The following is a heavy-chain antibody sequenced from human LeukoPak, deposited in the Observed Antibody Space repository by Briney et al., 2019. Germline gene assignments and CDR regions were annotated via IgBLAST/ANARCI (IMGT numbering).Heavy chain of an antibody. CDR2: INSDGSST. Sequence: GGSLRLSCAASGFTFSSYWMHWVRQAPGKGLVWVSRINSDGSSTSYADSAKGRFTISRDNSKNTLYLQMNSLRAEDTAVYYCAKDEGYSGYDMNDYWGQGTLVTVSS. V-gene: IGHV3-74*01. J-gene: IGHJ4*02. D-gene: IGHD5-12*01. CDR1: GFTFSSYW. CDR3: AKDEGYSGYDMNDY.